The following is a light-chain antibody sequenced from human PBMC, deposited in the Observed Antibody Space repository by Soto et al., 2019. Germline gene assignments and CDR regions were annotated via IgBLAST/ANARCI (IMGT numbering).Light chain of an antibody. Sequence: QYALTQPRSVSGSPGQSVTISCTGTSSDVGGYSHVSWYQQHPGKAPKLMIYDVSQRPSGVPDRFSGSKSDSTASLTISGLQAEDEANYFCCSYAGSYTVLFGGGTKLTVL. CDR2: DVS. V-gene: IGLV2-11*01. CDR3: CSYAGSYTVL. J-gene: IGLJ2*01. CDR1: SSDVGGYSH.